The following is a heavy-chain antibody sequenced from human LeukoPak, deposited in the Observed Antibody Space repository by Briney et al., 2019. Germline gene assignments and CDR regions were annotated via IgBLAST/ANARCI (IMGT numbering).Heavy chain of an antibody. D-gene: IGHD2-2*01. J-gene: IGHJ5*02. CDR3: ARAESVVPAAMDWFDP. Sequence: ASVKVSRKASGYTFTGYYMHWVRQAPGQGLEWMGWINPNSGGTNYAQKFQGRVTMTRDTSISTAYMELSRLRSDDTAVYYCARAESVVPAAMDWFDPWGQGTLVTVSS. CDR2: INPNSGGT. CDR1: GYTFTGYY. V-gene: IGHV1-2*02.